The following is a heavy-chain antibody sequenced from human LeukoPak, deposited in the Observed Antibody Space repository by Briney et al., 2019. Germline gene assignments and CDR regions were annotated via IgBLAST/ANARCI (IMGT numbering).Heavy chain of an antibody. Sequence: GGSLRLSCAASGFSFSSYSMNWVRQAPGKGLEWVSSISSSSSYIYYADSVKGRFTISRDNAKNSLYLQMNSLRAEDTAVYYCARDPGERDTVVVPAATDYWGQGTPVTVSS. V-gene: IGHV3-21*01. D-gene: IGHD2-2*01. J-gene: IGHJ4*02. CDR1: GFSFSSYS. CDR3: ARDPGERDTVVVPAATDY. CDR2: ISSSSSYI.